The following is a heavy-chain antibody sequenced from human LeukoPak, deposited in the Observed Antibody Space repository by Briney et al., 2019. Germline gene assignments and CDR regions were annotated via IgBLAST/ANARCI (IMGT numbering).Heavy chain of an antibody. V-gene: IGHV1-2*02. D-gene: IGHD3-3*01. CDR3: ARIYHDFWSGPYA. CDR2: INPNSGGT. Sequence: ASVKVSCKASGYTFTGDYMHWVRQAPGQGLEWMGWINPNSGGTNYAKKFQGRVTMTRDTSISTAYMELSRLRSDDTAVYYCARIYHDFWSGPYAWGQGTLVTVSS. J-gene: IGHJ5*02. CDR1: GYTFTGDY.